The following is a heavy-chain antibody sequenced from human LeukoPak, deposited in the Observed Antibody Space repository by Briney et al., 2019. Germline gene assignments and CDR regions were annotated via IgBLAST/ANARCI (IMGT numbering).Heavy chain of an antibody. CDR2: LFVGDTI. D-gene: IGHD1-26*01. J-gene: IGHJ4*02. Sequence: GGSLRLSCAAPGFSVSAHYMSWVRQAPGKGLEWVSTLFVGDTIDYTDSVKGRFTISRDNSGNTLYLQMNNLRADDTAVYYCAGRRGSSFDYWGRGTQVIVSS. CDR3: AGRRGSSFDY. CDR1: GFSVSAHY. V-gene: IGHV3-53*01.